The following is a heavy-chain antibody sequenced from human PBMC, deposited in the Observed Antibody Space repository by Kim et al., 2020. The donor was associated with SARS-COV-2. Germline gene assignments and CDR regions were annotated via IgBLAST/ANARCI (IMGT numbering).Heavy chain of an antibody. D-gene: IGHD6-6*01. Sequence: SETLSLTCTVSGGSISSYYWSWIRQPPGKGLEWIGYIYYSGSTNYNPSLKSRVTISVDTSKNQFSLKLSSVTAADTAVYYCAVLAARPDSSANHWFDPWGQGTLVTVSS. V-gene: IGHV4-59*01. CDR2: IYYSGST. J-gene: IGHJ5*02. CDR1: GGSISSYY. CDR3: AVLAARPDSSANHWFDP.